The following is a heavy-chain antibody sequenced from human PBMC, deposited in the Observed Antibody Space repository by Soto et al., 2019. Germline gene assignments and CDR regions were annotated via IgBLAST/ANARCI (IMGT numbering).Heavy chain of an antibody. CDR1: GYTFTSYG. Sequence: GASVKVSCKASGYTFTSYGISWVRQAPGQGLEWMGWISAYNGNTNYAQKLQGRVTMTTDTSTSTAYMELSSLRSDDTAVYYCAREGWGQQLLVSSSYYMDVWGKGTTVTVS. CDR3: AREGWGQQLLVSSSYYMDV. CDR2: ISAYNGNT. D-gene: IGHD6-13*01. V-gene: IGHV1-18*01. J-gene: IGHJ6*03.